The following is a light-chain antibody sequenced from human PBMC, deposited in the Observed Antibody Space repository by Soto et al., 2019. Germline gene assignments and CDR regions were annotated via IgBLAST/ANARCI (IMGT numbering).Light chain of an antibody. J-gene: IGKJ4*02. V-gene: IGKV1-39*01. Sequence: DIQMTQSPSSLSASVGDRVTITCRASQSINNYLNWYQQKPGQAPNLVIYTASLLQSGVPSRFSGNGSRTDFTHTITGLQPDDVATYFCQQTIGLPLTFGGGTTVAIK. CDR1: QSINNY. CDR2: TAS. CDR3: QQTIGLPLT.